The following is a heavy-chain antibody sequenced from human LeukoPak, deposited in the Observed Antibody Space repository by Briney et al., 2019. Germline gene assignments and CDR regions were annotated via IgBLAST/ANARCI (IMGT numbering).Heavy chain of an antibody. CDR1: EFIVSINY. V-gene: IGHV3-23*01. CDR2: IGGLGDRI. Sequence: PGGSLRLSCAASEFIVSINYMTWVRQAPGKGLEWVSGIGGLGDRIYYADSVRGRFTISRDNSKNTLYLYMNSLRDEDTAIYYCAQDGAWLRFDSWGQGTLVTVSS. CDR3: AQDGAWLRFDS. D-gene: IGHD5-12*01. J-gene: IGHJ4*02.